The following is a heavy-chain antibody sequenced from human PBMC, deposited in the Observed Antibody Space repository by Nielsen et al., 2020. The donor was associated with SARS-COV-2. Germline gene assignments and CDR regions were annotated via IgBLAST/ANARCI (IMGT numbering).Heavy chain of an antibody. CDR2: IYYSGST. CDR3: ARQPDIAVGGEFDC. CDR1: GGSISSSSYY. J-gene: IGHJ4*02. Sequence: SETLSLTCTVSGGSISSSSYYWGWIRQPPGKGLEWIGYIYYSGSTNYNPSLKSRVTISVDTSKNQFSLKLSSVTAADTAVYYCARQPDIAVGGEFDCWGQGILVTVSS. V-gene: IGHV4-61*05. D-gene: IGHD6-19*01.